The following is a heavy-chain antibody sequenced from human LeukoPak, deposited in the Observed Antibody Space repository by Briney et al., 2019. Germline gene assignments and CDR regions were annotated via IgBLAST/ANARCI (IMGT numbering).Heavy chain of an antibody. D-gene: IGHD3-10*01. CDR3: ARDRKSGESSEIDF. CDR1: GFTFSNYW. Sequence: GGSLRLSCAASGFTFSNYWVHWVRQAPGKGLVWVSRINRDGSTTNYADSVKGRFTVSRDNAKNTLNLQMNSLRAEDTAEYYCARDRKSGESSEIDFWGQGTLVTASS. V-gene: IGHV3-74*01. J-gene: IGHJ4*02. CDR2: INRDGSTT.